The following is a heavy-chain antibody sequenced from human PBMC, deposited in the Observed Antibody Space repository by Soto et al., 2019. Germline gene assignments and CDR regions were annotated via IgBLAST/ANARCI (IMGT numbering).Heavy chain of an antibody. Sequence: QVQLVQSGAEVKKPGSSVKVSCRASGGTFNNYVINWVRQAPGQGLEWMAGIIPILGKPNYAQKFQGRVTITGDQSTSTAYMELNSLRSEDTAVYYCAGRCDGTNCLAHFDYWGQGTLVTVSS. CDR2: IIPILGKP. J-gene: IGHJ4*02. D-gene: IGHD2-2*01. V-gene: IGHV1-69*01. CDR1: GGTFNNYV. CDR3: AGRCDGTNCLAHFDY.